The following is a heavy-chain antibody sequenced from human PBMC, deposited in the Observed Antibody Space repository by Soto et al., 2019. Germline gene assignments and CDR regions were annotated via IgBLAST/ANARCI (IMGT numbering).Heavy chain of an antibody. CDR3: ARSSSGWYSYPGAFDI. Sequence: QVQLQQWGAGLLKPSETLSLTCAVYGGSFSGYYWSWIRQPPGKGLEWIGEINHSGSTNYNPSLKSRVTISVDTSKNQFSLKLSSVTAADTAVYYCARSSSGWYSYPGAFDIWGQGTMVTVSS. V-gene: IGHV4-34*01. CDR1: GGSFSGYY. D-gene: IGHD6-19*01. CDR2: INHSGST. J-gene: IGHJ3*02.